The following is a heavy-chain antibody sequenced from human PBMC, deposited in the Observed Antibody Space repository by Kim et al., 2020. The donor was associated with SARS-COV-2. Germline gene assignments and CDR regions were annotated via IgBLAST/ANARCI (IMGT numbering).Heavy chain of an antibody. V-gene: IGHV4-59*08. D-gene: IGHD3-16*02. J-gene: IGHJ6*01. CDR2: VSHSGNN. CDR3: ARLVSMD. CDR1: GDSISHYF. Sequence: SETLSLTCTVSGDSISHYFWNWIRQSPGNGLEWIGHVSHSGNNDYNPSFKSRVTLLMDTSKNQFSLNLRSVTDADTAAYYCARLVSMD.